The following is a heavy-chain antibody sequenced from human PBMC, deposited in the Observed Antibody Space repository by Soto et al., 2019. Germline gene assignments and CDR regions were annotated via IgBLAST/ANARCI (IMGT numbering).Heavy chain of an antibody. CDR1: GYTFTGYY. D-gene: IGHD2-2*01. J-gene: IGHJ4*02. CDR2: INPNSGGT. Sequence: GASVKVYCKASGYTFTGYYMHWVRQAPGQGLKWMGWINPNSGGTNYAQKIQGWVTMTRDTSISTAYMELSRLRSDDTAVYYCAREKLGYCSSTSCSRPFDYWGQGTLVTVSS. CDR3: AREKLGYCSSTSCSRPFDY. V-gene: IGHV1-2*04.